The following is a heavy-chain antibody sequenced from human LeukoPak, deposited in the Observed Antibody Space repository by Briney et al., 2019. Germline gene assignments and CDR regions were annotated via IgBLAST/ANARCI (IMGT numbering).Heavy chain of an antibody. CDR3: ARDGAYCSTTSCYSVYDY. D-gene: IGHD2-2*01. J-gene: IGHJ4*02. CDR2: ISAYSGNT. CDR1: GYTFTSYD. V-gene: IGHV1-18*01. Sequence: ASVKVSCKASGYTFTSYDISWVRQAPGQGLEWMGGISAYSGNTNFAQKLQGRVTMTTETSTNTAYMELRSLRSDDTAVYYCARDGAYCSTTSCYSVYDYWGQGTLVTVST.